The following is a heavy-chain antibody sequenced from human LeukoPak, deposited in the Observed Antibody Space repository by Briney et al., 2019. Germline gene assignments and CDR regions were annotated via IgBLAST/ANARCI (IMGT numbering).Heavy chain of an antibody. V-gene: IGHV3-7*01. Sequence: PGGSLRLSCAVSGFTFTNYWMTWVRQAPGKGLEWVASIDQDGSDKFSVDSVKGRFTISRDNAKNSMYLQMKSLKVEDTAVYYCARSALGWLDSWDQGALVTVSS. CDR3: ARSALGWLDS. CDR2: IDQDGSDK. J-gene: IGHJ5*01. CDR1: GFTFTNYW. D-gene: IGHD7-27*01.